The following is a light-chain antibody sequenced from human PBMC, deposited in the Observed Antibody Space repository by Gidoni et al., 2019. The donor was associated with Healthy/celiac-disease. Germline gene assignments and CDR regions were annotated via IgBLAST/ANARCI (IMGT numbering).Light chain of an antibody. CDR1: QSVLYSSNNKNY. V-gene: IGKV4-1*01. Sequence: VFSNSLVSLAVQLGERATINCKSSQSVLYSSNNKNYLAWYQQKPGQPPKLLIYWASTRESGVPYRFSGSGSGTDFTLTISSLQAEDVAVYYCQQYYSTPWTFGQXTKVEIK. CDR2: WAS. CDR3: QQYYSTPWT. J-gene: IGKJ1*01.